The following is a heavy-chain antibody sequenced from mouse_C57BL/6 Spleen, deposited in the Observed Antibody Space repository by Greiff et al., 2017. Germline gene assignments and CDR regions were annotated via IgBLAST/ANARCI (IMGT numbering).Heavy chain of an antibody. Sequence: EVMLVESGGGLVKPGGSLKLSCAASGFTFSSYAMSWVRQTPEKRLEWVATISAGGSYTYSPDNVKGRFTISRDKAKNNLYLQMSHLKSDDAAIDYCARGVYYESNYDAMDYWGQGTSVTVSS. V-gene: IGHV5-4*03. CDR3: ARGVYYESNYDAMDY. D-gene: IGHD1-1*01. CDR2: ISAGGSYT. J-gene: IGHJ4*01. CDR1: GFTFSSYA.